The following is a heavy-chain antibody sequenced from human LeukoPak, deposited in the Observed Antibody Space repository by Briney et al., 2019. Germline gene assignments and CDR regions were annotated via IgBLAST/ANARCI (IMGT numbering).Heavy chain of an antibody. CDR3: ARVTYYYDSSGFDP. D-gene: IGHD3-22*01. Sequence: KPSETLSLTCTVSGGSISSYYWSWIRQPPGKGLEWIGYIHYSGSTNYNPSLKCRVTISVDTSKKQFSLKLSSVTAADTAVYYCARVTYYYDSSGFDPWGQGTLVTVSS. CDR1: GGSISSYY. J-gene: IGHJ5*02. V-gene: IGHV4-59*01. CDR2: IHYSGST.